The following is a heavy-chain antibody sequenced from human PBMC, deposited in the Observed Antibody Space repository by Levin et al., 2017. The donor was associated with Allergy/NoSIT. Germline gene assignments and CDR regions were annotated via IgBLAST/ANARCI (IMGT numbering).Heavy chain of an antibody. CDR3: ARDEMVHEIQYYYGMDV. Sequence: SETLSLTCTVSGGSISTSSYYWGWIRQPPGKGLEWLGNIYYSGSTYYSPSLRSRVTISVDTSKNQFSLRLSSVTAADTAMYYCARDEMVHEIQYYYGMDVWGQGTTVTVSS. CDR2: IYYSGST. CDR1: GGSISTSSYY. J-gene: IGHJ6*02. V-gene: IGHV4-39*07. D-gene: IGHD2-8*01.